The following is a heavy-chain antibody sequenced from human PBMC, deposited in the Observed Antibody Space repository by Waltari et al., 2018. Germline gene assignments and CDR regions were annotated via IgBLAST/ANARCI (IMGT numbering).Heavy chain of an antibody. CDR2: FYYSGST. Sequence: QLQLQESGSGLVKPSETLSLTCTVSGGSISRSSYYWGWIRQSPGKGLEWIGGFYYSGSTYYNPTLKSRVTISGDTSKNQFSLKLSSVTAADTAVYYCARHWKKSGYRFDPWGQGTLVTASS. V-gene: IGHV4-39*01. CDR1: GGSISRSSYY. D-gene: IGHD5-12*01. CDR3: ARHWKKSGYRFDP. J-gene: IGHJ5*02.